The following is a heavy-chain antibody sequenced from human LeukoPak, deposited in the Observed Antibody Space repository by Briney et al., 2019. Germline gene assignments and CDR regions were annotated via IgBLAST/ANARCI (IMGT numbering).Heavy chain of an antibody. CDR3: ARYIGVGGYFDY. Sequence: SETLSHTPTVSGGSICSYYCGWIRQPAGKGLEWIGRIYTSGSTNYNPSLKSRVTMSVDTSKNQFSLKLSSVTAADTAVYYCARYIGVGGYFDYWGQGTLVTVSS. J-gene: IGHJ4*02. CDR1: GGSICSYY. CDR2: IYTSGST. D-gene: IGHD1-26*01. V-gene: IGHV4-4*07.